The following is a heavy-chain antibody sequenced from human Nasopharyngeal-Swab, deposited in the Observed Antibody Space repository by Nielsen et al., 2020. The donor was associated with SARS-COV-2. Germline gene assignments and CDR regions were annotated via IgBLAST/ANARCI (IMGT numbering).Heavy chain of an antibody. CDR2: IYTSGST. J-gene: IGHJ6*02. Sequence: SETLSLTCTVSGGSISSGSYYWSWLRQPAGTGLEWLGRIYTSGSTKYNPSLKSRVTISVETSKNQFSLKLSSVTAADTAVYYCARGRVVPAASRYGMDVWGQGTTVTVSS. D-gene: IGHD2-2*01. CDR3: ARGRVVPAASRYGMDV. V-gene: IGHV4-61*02. CDR1: GGSISSGSYY.